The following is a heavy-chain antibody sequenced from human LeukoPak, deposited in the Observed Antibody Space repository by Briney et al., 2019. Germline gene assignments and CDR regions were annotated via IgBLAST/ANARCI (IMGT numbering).Heavy chain of an antibody. CDR1: GYTFTSYG. V-gene: IGHV1-18*01. CDR3: ARESLCSSTSCLVSDY. D-gene: IGHD2-2*01. J-gene: IGHJ4*02. CDR2: ISAYNGNT. Sequence: ASVKVSCKASGYTFTSYGISWVRQAPGQGLEWMGWISAYNGNTNYAQKLQGRVTTTTDTSTSTAYMELRSLRSDDTAVYYCARESLCSSTSCLVSDYWGQGTLVTVSS.